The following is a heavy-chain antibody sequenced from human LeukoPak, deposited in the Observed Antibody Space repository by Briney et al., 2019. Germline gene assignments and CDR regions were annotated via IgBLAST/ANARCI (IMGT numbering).Heavy chain of an antibody. D-gene: IGHD5-12*01. V-gene: IGHV4-34*01. Sequence: SETLSLTCAVYGGSFSGYYWSWIRQPPGKGLEWIGEINHSGSTNYDLSLKSRVTISVDTSKNQFSLKLSSVTAADTAVYYCARGPKGGSIWFDPWGQGTLVTVSS. CDR1: GGSFSGYY. CDR3: ARGPKGGSIWFDP. J-gene: IGHJ5*02. CDR2: INHSGST.